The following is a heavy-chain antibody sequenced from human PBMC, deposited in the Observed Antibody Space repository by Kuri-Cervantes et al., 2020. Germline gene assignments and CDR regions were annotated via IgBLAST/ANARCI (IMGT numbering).Heavy chain of an antibody. Sequence: ASVKVSCKASGYTFTSYGISWGRQAPGQGLEWMGWVSAYNGNTNYAQKLQGRVTMTTDTSTSTAYMELRCLRSDETAVYYCARSVVVEGIDPWCQGTLVTVSS. CDR1: GYTFTSYG. CDR3: ARSVVVEGIDP. J-gene: IGHJ5*02. D-gene: IGHD2-15*01. V-gene: IGHV1-18*01. CDR2: VSAYNGNT.